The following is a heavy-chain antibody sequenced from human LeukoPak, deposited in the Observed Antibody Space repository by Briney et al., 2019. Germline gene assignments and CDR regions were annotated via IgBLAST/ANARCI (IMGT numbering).Heavy chain of an antibody. CDR2: ISGSSGST. D-gene: IGHD3-22*01. V-gene: IGHV3-23*01. J-gene: IGHJ1*01. Sequence: PGGSLRLSCAASGFTFSSYAMNWVRQAPGEGLEWVSAISGSSGSTYYADSVKGRFTISRDNSKNTLYLEMSSLRAEDTAVYYCAKVRTAYYDSSGYFRAEYFQHWGQGTLVTVSS. CDR3: AKVRTAYYDSSGYFRAEYFQH. CDR1: GFTFSSYA.